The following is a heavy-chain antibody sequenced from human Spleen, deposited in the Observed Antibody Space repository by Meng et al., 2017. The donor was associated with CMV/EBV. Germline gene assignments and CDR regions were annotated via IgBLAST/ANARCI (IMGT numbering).Heavy chain of an antibody. CDR1: GYYFPSHW. J-gene: IGHJ4*02. CDR2: IYPGDSDT. Sequence: SGYYFPSHWIGWVRQMPGNGPEWMGIIYPGDSDTRYSPSFRGQVTISADRSISTAYLQWSSLKASDTAMYYCARFGSGWFRNYLDFWGQGTLVTVSS. CDR3: ARFGSGWFRNYLDF. D-gene: IGHD6-19*01. V-gene: IGHV5-51*01.